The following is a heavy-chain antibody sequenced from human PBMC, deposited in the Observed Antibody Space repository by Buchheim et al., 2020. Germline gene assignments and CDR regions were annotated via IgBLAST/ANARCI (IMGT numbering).Heavy chain of an antibody. D-gene: IGHD3-16*01. J-gene: IGHJ4*02. CDR1: GFTFRSYW. CDR3: AKDFGGPADY. V-gene: IGHV3-74*01. Sequence: EVQVVEYGGGLVQPGGSLRLSCVASGFTFRSYWMHWVRQAPGKGLVWVSRINEDGSRIDYADSVKGRFSISRDNSKNTLYLRMNSLRVGDTAVYYCAKDFGGPADYWGQGTL. CDR2: INEDGSRI.